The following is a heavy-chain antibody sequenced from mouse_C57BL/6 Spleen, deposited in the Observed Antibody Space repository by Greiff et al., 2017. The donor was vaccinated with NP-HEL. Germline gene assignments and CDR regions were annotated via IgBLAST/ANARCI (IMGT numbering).Heavy chain of an antibody. D-gene: IGHD2-4*01. Sequence: EVQVVESGGGLVKPGGSLKLSCAASGFTFSDYGMHWVRQAPEKGLEWVAYISSGSSTIYYADTVKGRFTISRDNAKNTLFLQMTSLRSEDTARYYCARDDYDVGNAMDYWGQGTSVTVSS. CDR2: ISSGSSTI. J-gene: IGHJ4*01. V-gene: IGHV5-17*01. CDR3: ARDDYDVGNAMDY. CDR1: GFTFSDYG.